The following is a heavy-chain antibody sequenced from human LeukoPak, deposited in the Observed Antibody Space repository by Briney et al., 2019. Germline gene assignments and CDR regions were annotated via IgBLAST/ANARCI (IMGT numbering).Heavy chain of an antibody. Sequence: ASVKVSCKASGYTFTGYYMHWVREAPGQGLGWMGWINPNSGGTNYAQKFQGRVAMTRETSISTAYMELSRLRCDDTAVYYCASERFLEWLPNYYYYGMDVWGQGTTVTVSS. CDR2: INPNSGGT. CDR1: GYTFTGYY. D-gene: IGHD3-3*01. V-gene: IGHV1-2*02. CDR3: ASERFLEWLPNYYYYGMDV. J-gene: IGHJ6*02.